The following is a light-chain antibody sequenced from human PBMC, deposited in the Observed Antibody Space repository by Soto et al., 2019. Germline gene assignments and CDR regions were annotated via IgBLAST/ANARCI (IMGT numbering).Light chain of an antibody. V-gene: IGKV3-11*01. CDR2: DAS. Sequence: EIVLTQSPATLSLSPGERATLSCRASQSVSSYLAWYQHQPGQATRRLIYDASNRATGIPARFSGSGSGTDFTLTISSREPEDFAVYYCQQRSNWPHTFGQGTKLEIK. CDR3: QQRSNWPHT. CDR1: QSVSSY. J-gene: IGKJ2*01.